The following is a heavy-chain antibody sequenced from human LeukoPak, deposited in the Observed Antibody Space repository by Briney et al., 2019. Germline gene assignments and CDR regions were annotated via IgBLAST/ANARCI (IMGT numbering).Heavy chain of an antibody. J-gene: IGHJ5*02. CDR3: ARLLWFGELLSRWFDP. Sequence: TSETLSLTCAVSGGSISSSNWWSWVRQPPGKGLEWIGEIYHSGSTNYNPSLKSRVTISVDKSKNQFSLKLSSVTAADTAVYYCARLLWFGELLSRWFDPWGQGTLVTVSS. V-gene: IGHV4-4*02. CDR2: IYHSGST. CDR1: GGSISSSNW. D-gene: IGHD3-10*01.